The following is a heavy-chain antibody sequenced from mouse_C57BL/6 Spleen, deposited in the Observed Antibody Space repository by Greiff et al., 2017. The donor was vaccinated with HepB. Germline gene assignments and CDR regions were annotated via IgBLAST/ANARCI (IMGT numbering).Heavy chain of an antibody. J-gene: IGHJ3*01. CDR3: ARGGDYDWFAY. CDR2: IDPSDSET. V-gene: IGHV1-52*01. CDR1: GYTFTSYW. Sequence: VKLKQPGAELVRPGSSVKLSCKASGYTFTSYWMHWVKQRPIQGLEWIGNIDPSDSETHYNQKFKDKATLTVDKSSSTAYMQLSSLTSEDSAVYYCARGGDYDWFAYWGQGTLVTVSA. D-gene: IGHD2-4*01.